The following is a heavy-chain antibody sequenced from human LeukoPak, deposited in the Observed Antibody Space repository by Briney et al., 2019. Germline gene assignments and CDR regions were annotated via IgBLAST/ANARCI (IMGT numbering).Heavy chain of an antibody. Sequence: QSGGSLRLSCAASGFTVSSNYMSWVRQAPGKGLEWVSVIYSGGSTYYADSVKGRFTISRDNAKNSLYLQMNSLRAEDTAVYYCARDRLVVVPPGYMDVWGKGTTVTVSS. V-gene: IGHV3-66*01. CDR1: GFTVSSNY. J-gene: IGHJ6*03. D-gene: IGHD2-2*01. CDR3: ARDRLVVVPPGYMDV. CDR2: IYSGGST.